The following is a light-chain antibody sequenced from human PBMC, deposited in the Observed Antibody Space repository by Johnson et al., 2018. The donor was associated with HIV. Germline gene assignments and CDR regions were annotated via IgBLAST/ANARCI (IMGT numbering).Light chain of an antibody. J-gene: IGLJ1*01. CDR2: EDT. CDR3: ETWGNSLNVGHV. V-gene: IGLV1-51*01. CDR1: SSNIGDNY. Sequence: QSVLTQPPSVSAAPGQKVSISCSGSSSNIGDNYVSWYQQVPGTAPKLLIYEDTKRPSGIPDRFSGSKSGTSATLAITGLQNRDEADYYCETWGNSLNVGHVFGTGTRVSVL.